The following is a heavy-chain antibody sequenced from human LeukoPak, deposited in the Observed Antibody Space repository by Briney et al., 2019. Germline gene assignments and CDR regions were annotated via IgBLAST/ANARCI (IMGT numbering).Heavy chain of an antibody. Sequence: SVKVSCKASGGTFRSYAIRWVRQAPGQGLEWMGGIIPIFGTANYAQKFQGRVTITADESTSTAYMELSSLRSEDTAVYYCARGGRFLEWLDAPQFDYWGQGTLVTVSS. CDR1: GGTFRSYA. CDR2: IIPIFGTA. CDR3: ARGGRFLEWLDAPQFDY. J-gene: IGHJ4*02. V-gene: IGHV1-69*13. D-gene: IGHD3-3*01.